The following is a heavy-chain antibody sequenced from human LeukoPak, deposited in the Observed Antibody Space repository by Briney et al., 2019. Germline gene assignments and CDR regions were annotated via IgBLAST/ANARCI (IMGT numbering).Heavy chain of an antibody. CDR2: IKPSGGST. CDR3: AREVPENFNFDY. Sequence: ASVKVSCKASGYTFTSYYTHWVRQAPGQGLEWMGIIKPSGGSTLYAQKFQGRVTVTSDMSTSTVYVEPSSLRSEDTAVYYCAREVPENFNFDYWGQGTLVTVSS. V-gene: IGHV1-46*01. D-gene: IGHD2/OR15-2a*01. J-gene: IGHJ4*02. CDR1: GYTFTSYY.